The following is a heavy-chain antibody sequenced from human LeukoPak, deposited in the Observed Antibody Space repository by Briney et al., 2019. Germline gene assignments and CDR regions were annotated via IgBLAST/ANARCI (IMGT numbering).Heavy chain of an antibody. V-gene: IGHV3-NL1*01. D-gene: IGHD3-10*01. J-gene: IGHJ4*02. CDR3: ARAQIYGSGSYGLDY. CDR2: IYSGGST. CDR1: GFTFSSYG. Sequence: GGSLRLSCAASGFTFSSYGMHWVRQAPGKGLEWVSVIYSGGSTYYADSVKGRFTISRDNSKNTLYLQMNSLRAEDTAVYYCARAQIYGSGSYGLDYWGQGTLVTVSS.